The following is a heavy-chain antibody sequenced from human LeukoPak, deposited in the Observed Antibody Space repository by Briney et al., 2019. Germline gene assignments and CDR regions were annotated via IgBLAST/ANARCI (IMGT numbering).Heavy chain of an antibody. D-gene: IGHD6-19*01. J-gene: IGHJ4*02. CDR2: INTNTGNP. CDR1: GYIFTGYY. CDR3: ARDRSLWSSGGFDY. Sequence: ASVKVSCKASGYIFTGYYMHWVRQAPGQGLEWMGWINTNTGNPTYAQGFTGRFVFSLDTSVSTAYLQISSLKAEDTAVYYCARDRSLWSSGGFDYWGQGTLVTVSS. V-gene: IGHV7-4-1*02.